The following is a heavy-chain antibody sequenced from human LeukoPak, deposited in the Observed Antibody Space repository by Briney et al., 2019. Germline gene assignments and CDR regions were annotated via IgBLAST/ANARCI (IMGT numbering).Heavy chain of an antibody. CDR1: GFTFSSYA. V-gene: IGHV3-23*01. CDR2: INNSGDRT. J-gene: IGHJ4*02. Sequence: GGSLRLSCAASGFTFSSYAMNWVRQAPGKGLEWVSTINNSGDRTYYADSVKGRFTISGDNSKNTLYLQMNSLRTEDTAVYYCAKDFVPRGGSYFPGFDYWGQGTLVIVSS. CDR3: AKDFVPRGGSYFPGFDY. D-gene: IGHD1-26*01.